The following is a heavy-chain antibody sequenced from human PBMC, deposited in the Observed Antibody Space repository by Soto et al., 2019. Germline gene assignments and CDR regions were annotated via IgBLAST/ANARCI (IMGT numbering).Heavy chain of an antibody. D-gene: IGHD2-15*01. Sequence: QLQLQESGPGLVKPSETLSLTCTVSGGSISSSSYYWGWIRQPPGKGLEWIGSIYYSGSTYYNPSLKSRVTISVDTSKNQFSLKLSSVTAADTAVYYCARPGGSCELGYWGQGTLVTVSS. CDR3: ARPGGSCELGY. J-gene: IGHJ4*02. CDR1: GGSISSSSYY. V-gene: IGHV4-39*01. CDR2: IYYSGST.